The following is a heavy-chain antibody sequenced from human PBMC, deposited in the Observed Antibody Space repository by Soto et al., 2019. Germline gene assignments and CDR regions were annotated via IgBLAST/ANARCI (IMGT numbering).Heavy chain of an antibody. V-gene: IGHV1-18*01. CDR2: ISGYNSNT. D-gene: IGHD1-26*01. CDR3: GRERQWEPVPY. J-gene: IGHJ4*02. Sequence: VQLVQSGGEVKQPGASVKVSCRACGYSFSNYGITWVRQAPGQGLEWMGWISGYNSNTNYAQKFEGRVRMTKDTTRSTAYLEVRSLRFDVTAVYYCGRERQWEPVPYWGQGTPVTVSS. CDR1: GYSFSNYG.